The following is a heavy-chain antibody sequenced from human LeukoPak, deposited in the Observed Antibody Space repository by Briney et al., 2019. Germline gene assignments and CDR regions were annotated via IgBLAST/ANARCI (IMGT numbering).Heavy chain of an antibody. Sequence: GGSLRLSCAASGFTFSSYAMHWVRQAPGKGLEWVSYISSSSSSIYYADSVKGRFTISRDNTKNSLYLQMNSLRAEDTAVYYCANSGNYCLDYWGQGTLVTVSS. V-gene: IGHV3-48*04. CDR3: ANSGNYCLDY. CDR1: GFTFSSYA. CDR2: ISSSSSSI. J-gene: IGHJ4*02. D-gene: IGHD1-26*01.